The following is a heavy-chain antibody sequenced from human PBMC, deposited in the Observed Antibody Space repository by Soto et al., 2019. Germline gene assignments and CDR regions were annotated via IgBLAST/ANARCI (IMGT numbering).Heavy chain of an antibody. CDR1: GYTFTGYY. CDR3: AREYDSSGYYSFPIYYFDY. CDR2: INPNSGGT. D-gene: IGHD3-22*01. Sequence: QVQLVQSGAEVKKPGASVKVSCKASGYTFTGYYMHWVRQAPGQGLEWMGWINPNSGGTNYAQKFQGWVTMTRDTSISTAYMELSRLRSDDTAVYYCAREYDSSGYYSFPIYYFDYWGQGTLVTVSS. V-gene: IGHV1-2*04. J-gene: IGHJ4*02.